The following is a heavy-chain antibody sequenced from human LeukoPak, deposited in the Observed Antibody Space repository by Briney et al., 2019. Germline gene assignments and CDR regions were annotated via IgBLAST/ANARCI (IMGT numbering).Heavy chain of an antibody. CDR2: MYTGGTT. CDR3: AKDEATSGGGLAS. CDR1: GFTVSGTH. V-gene: IGHV3-53*01. Sequence: PGGSLRLSCAASGFTVSGTHMSWVRQAPGKGREWVSAMYTGGTTYYADSVTGRFTISRDNSKNTLYLHMNSLRAEDTAVYYCAKDEATSGGGLASWGQGTLVSVSS. J-gene: IGHJ4*02. D-gene: IGHD3-16*01.